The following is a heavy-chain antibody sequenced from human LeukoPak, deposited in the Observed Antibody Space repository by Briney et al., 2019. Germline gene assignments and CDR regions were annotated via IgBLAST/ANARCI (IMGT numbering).Heavy chain of an antibody. CDR2: IIPIFGTA. J-gene: IGHJ5*02. Sequence: SVKVSCKASGGTFSSYAISRVRQAPGQGLEWMGGIIPIFGTANYAQKFQGRVTITADESTSTAYMELSSLRSEDTAVYYCASRYCGGDCYWFDPWGQGTLVTVSS. CDR1: GGTFSSYA. CDR3: ASRYCGGDCYWFDP. V-gene: IGHV1-69*13. D-gene: IGHD2-21*02.